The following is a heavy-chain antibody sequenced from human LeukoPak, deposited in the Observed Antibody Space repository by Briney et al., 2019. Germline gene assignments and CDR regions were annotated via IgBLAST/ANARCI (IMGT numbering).Heavy chain of an antibody. CDR1: GFSFSTYD. CDR3: AKKPATIKFPFDI. Sequence: GGSLRLSCVGSGFSFSTYDMGWVRQTPGKGLEWVSAISTTGGYTEDTDSVKGRFTISRDNSQNTLFLQMHSLRAEDTAVYYCAKKPATIKFPFDIWGQGTLVTVSP. J-gene: IGHJ4*02. D-gene: IGHD5-24*01. CDR2: ISTTGGYT. V-gene: IGHV3-23*01.